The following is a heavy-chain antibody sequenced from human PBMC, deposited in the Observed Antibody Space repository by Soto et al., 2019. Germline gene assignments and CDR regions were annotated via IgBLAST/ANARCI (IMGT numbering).Heavy chain of an antibody. Sequence: QLQLQESCPGLVKPSETLSLTCTVSGGSISSSSYYWGWSRQPPGKGLEWIGSIYYSGSTYYNPSLTSRVTISVDTSKNQFSLKLSSVTAADTAVYYCARHVVRRVDYWGQGTLVTVSS. CDR3: ARHVVRRVDY. D-gene: IGHD2-15*01. CDR1: GGSISSSSYY. CDR2: IYYSGST. J-gene: IGHJ4*02. V-gene: IGHV4-39*01.